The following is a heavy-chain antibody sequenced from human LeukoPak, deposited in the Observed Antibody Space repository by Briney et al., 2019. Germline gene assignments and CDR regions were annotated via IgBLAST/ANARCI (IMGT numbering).Heavy chain of an antibody. CDR1: GFSLSSYA. CDR3: AKDIHGDYGGLDY. V-gene: IGHV3-23*01. D-gene: IGHD4-17*01. Sequence: PGGSLRLSCAASGFSLSSYALTWVRQAPGKGLEWVSAISGSGGSTYYADSVKGRFTISGDNSKNTLYLQMNSLRVGDTAVYYCAKDIHGDYGGLDYWGQGTVVIVSS. J-gene: IGHJ4*02. CDR2: ISGSGGST.